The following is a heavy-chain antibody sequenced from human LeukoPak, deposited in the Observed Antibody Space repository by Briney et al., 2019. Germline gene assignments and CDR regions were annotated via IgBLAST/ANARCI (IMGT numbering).Heavy chain of an antibody. CDR3: ARDAERSSTTVFDY. Sequence: SETLSLTCTVSNYSISSGYYWGWIRQPPGKGLEWIGTIYHSGSTYYNPSLKSRVTISVDTSKNQFSLKLSSVTAADTAVYYCARDAERSSTTVFDYWGQGTLVTVSS. CDR1: NYSISSGYY. V-gene: IGHV4-38-2*02. D-gene: IGHD4-17*01. CDR2: IYHSGST. J-gene: IGHJ4*02.